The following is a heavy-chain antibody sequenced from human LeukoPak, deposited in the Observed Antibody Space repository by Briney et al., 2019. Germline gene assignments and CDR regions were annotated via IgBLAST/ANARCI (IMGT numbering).Heavy chain of an antibody. CDR3: ASVDSSGYFDWFDP. CDR1: GFTFSSYS. J-gene: IGHJ5*02. Sequence: PGGSLRLSCAASGFTFSSYSMNWVRQAPGKGLEWVSSISSSSSYIYYADSVKGRFTISGDNAKNSLYLQMNSLRAEDTAVYYCASVDSSGYFDWFDPWGQGTLVTVSS. V-gene: IGHV3-21*01. D-gene: IGHD3-22*01. CDR2: ISSSSSYI.